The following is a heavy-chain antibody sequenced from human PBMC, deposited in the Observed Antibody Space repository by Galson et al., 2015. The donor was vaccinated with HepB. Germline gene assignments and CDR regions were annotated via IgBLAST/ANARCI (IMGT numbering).Heavy chain of an antibody. D-gene: IGHD6-6*01. CDR1: GFTFSYSG. Sequence: SLRLSCATDGFTFSYSGMHWVRQAPGKGLEWVAVIWSDGYKKYYAESVSGRFTISRDNSKNTVYLQMHSMRAEDTAVYYCAKDAYRSSYYFDYWGQGTLVTVSS. CDR3: AKDAYRSSYYFDY. CDR2: IWSDGYKK. J-gene: IGHJ4*02. V-gene: IGHV3-33*06.